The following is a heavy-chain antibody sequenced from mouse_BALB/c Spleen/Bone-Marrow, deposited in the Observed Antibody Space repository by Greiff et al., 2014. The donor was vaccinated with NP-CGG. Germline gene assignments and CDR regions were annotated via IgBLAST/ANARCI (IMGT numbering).Heavy chain of an antibody. CDR1: GYTFTSYW. CDR2: IYPSDSYT. V-gene: IGHV1-69*02. J-gene: IGHJ2*01. Sequence: SGAELVRPGASVKLSCKASGYTFTSYWINWVKQRPGQGLEWIGNIYPSDSYTNYNQKFKDKATLTVDKSSSTAYMQLSTLTSEASPVNYCTRKYGPRSTLDYWGQATPLPVSS. D-gene: IGHD2-10*02. CDR3: TRKYGPRSTLDY.